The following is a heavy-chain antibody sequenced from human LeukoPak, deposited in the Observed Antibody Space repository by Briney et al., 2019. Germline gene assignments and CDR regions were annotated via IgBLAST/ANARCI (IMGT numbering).Heavy chain of an antibody. V-gene: IGHV1-18*01. D-gene: IGHD3-22*01. CDR1: GYTFTNYG. CDR2: ISAYNGNT. CDR3: ARLYYDSSGYSNYFDY. J-gene: IGHJ4*02. Sequence: ASVKVSCKASGYTFTNYGISWVRQAPGQGLEWMGWISAYNGNTNYAQKLQDRVTMTTDTSTSTAYMELRSLRSDDTAVYYCARLYYDSSGYSNYFDYWGQGTLVTVSS.